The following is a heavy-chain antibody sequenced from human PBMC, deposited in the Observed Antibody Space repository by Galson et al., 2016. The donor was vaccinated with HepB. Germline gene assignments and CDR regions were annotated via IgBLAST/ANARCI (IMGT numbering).Heavy chain of an antibody. J-gene: IGHJ4*02. V-gene: IGHV3-21*01. CDR3: ATGHTYYDYVWGSFRSTTIDD. CDR1: GFTFSDYS. CDR2: ISTTGSNI. D-gene: IGHD3-16*01. Sequence: SLRLSCAASGFTFSDYSMNWVRQAPGKGLEWVSSISTTGSNINYADSVKGRFTISRDNAKNSLYPQLNSLRAEDTAVYYCATGHTYYDYVWGSFRSTTIDDWGQGTLVTVSS.